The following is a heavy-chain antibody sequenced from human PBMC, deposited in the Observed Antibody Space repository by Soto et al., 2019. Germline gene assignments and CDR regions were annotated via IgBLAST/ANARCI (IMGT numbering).Heavy chain of an antibody. J-gene: IGHJ4*02. D-gene: IGHD1-1*01. CDR3: AREVGTRDYFDY. CDR2: IYYSGST. V-gene: IGHV4-61*01. CDR1: GGSVSSGSYY. Sequence: SETLSLTCTVSGGSVSSGSYYWSWIRQPPGKGLEWIGYIYYSGSTNYNPSLKSRVTISVDTSKNQFSLKLSSVNAADTALYYCAREVGTRDYFDYWGQGTLVTVSS.